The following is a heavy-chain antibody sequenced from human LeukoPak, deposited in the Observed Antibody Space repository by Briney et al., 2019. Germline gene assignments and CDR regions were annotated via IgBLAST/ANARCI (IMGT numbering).Heavy chain of an antibody. Sequence: GGSLRLSCAASGFTFSSYGMHWVRQAPGKGLEWVAVICYDGSNKYYADSVKGRFTISRDNSKNTLYLQMNSLSAEDTAVYYCAKDPNGDYIGTFDIWGQGTMVTVSS. J-gene: IGHJ3*02. D-gene: IGHD4-17*01. CDR2: ICYDGSNK. CDR1: GFTFSSYG. V-gene: IGHV3-33*06. CDR3: AKDPNGDYIGTFDI.